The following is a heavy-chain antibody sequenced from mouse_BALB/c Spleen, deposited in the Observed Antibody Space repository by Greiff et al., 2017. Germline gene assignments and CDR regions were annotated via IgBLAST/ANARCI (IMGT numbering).Heavy chain of an antibody. CDR1: GYTFTAYI. J-gene: IGHJ3*01. D-gene: IGHD2-3*01. V-gene: IGHV1-62-2*01. Sequence: QAELQQPGAELVTPGASVKLSCKSSGYTFTAYIIHWVKQRSGQGLEWIGWFYPGSGSIKYNEKFKDKATLTADKSSSTVYMELSRLTSEDSAVYFCARHGRDDGDYWFAYWGQGTLVTVSA. CDR2: FYPGSGSI. CDR3: ARHGRDDGDYWFAY.